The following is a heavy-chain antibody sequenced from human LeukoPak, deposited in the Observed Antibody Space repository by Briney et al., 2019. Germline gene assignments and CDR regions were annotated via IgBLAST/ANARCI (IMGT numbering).Heavy chain of an antibody. Sequence: GDSLKISCKVSGYHFTTYWIAWVRQKPGKGLEGMGMVFPGDSKTNYSPAFLGQVTMSVDKSIGAAYLQWRSLKASDTAMYYCARLDTKNYQFWGQGTLVSVSS. CDR1: GYHFTTYW. D-gene: IGHD1-7*01. J-gene: IGHJ4*02. CDR2: VFPGDSKT. CDR3: ARLDTKNYQF. V-gene: IGHV5-51*01.